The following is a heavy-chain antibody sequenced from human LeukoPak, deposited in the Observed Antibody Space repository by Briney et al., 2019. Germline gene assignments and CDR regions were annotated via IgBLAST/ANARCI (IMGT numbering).Heavy chain of an antibody. D-gene: IGHD6-6*01. CDR3: ARSSSSFHFDY. Sequence: PSETLSLTCTVSGGSISSYYWSWIRQPPGKGLEWIGYIYYSGSTNYNPSLKSRVTLSVDTSKNQFSLKLSSVTAADTAVYYCARSSSSFHFDYWGQGTLVTVSS. J-gene: IGHJ4*02. CDR2: IYYSGST. V-gene: IGHV4-59*01. CDR1: GGSISSYY.